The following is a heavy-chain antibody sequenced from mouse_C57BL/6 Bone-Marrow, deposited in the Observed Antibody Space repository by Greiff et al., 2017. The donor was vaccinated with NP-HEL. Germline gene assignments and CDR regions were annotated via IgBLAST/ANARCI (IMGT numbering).Heavy chain of an antibody. D-gene: IGHD2-1*01. CDR2: IRSKSSNYAT. V-gene: IGHV10-3*01. CDR3: VKGNSAWFAY. J-gene: IGHJ3*01. Sequence: EVHLVDSGGGLVQPKGSLKLSCPASGSTFNTYAMHWFPRAPGKGLEWVARIRSKSSNYATYYADSVKDRFTISRDDSQSMLYLQMNNLKTEDTAMYYCVKGNSAWFAYWGQGTLVTVSA. CDR1: GSTFNTYA.